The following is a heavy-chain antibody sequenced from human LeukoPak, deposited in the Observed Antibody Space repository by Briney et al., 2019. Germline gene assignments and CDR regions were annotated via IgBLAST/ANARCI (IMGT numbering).Heavy chain of an antibody. CDR1: GFTFSSYA. CDR3: AKVRWIQLWLRWFDP. CDR2: ISGSGGST. J-gene: IGHJ5*02. V-gene: IGHV3-23*01. D-gene: IGHD5-18*01. Sequence: GGSLRLSCAASGFTFSSYAMSWVRQAPGKGLEWVSAISGSGGSTYYADSVKGRFTISRDNSKNTLYLQMSSLRAEDTAVYYCAKVRWIQLWLRWFDPWGQGTLVTVSS.